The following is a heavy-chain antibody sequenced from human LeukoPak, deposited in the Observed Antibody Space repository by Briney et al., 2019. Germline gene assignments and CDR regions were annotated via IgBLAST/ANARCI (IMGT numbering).Heavy chain of an antibody. Sequence: SETLSLTCTVSGGSISSYYWSWIRQPPGKGLEWIGYIYYSGSTNYNPSLKSRVTISVDTSKDQFSLKLSSVTAADTAVYYCARGLLQYYFDYWGQGTLVTVSS. CDR3: ARGLLQYYFDY. V-gene: IGHV4-59*01. CDR1: GGSISSYY. J-gene: IGHJ4*02. CDR2: IYYSGST. D-gene: IGHD2-15*01.